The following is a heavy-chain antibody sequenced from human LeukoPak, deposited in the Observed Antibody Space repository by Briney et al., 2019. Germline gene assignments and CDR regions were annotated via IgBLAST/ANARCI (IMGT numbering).Heavy chain of an antibody. V-gene: IGHV1-69*05. CDR2: IIPIFGTA. D-gene: IGHD6-6*01. Sequence: SSVKVSCKASGGTFSSYAISWVRQAPGQGLEWMGRIIPIFGTANYAQKFQGRVTITTDESTSTAYMELSSLRSEDTAVYYCARDLREYSGSSSYYYYYMDVWGKGTTVTVSS. CDR3: ARDLREYSGSSSYYYYYMDV. J-gene: IGHJ6*03. CDR1: GGTFSSYA.